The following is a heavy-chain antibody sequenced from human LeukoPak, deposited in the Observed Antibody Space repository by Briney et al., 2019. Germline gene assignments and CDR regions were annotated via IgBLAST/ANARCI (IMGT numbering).Heavy chain of an antibody. Sequence: GSLRLSCAASRFTFSSYWMSWVRQAPGKGLDWVDNIKQDGSEKYYVDSVKGRFTISRDNAKNSLYLQMNSLRAEDTAVYDCARVLRSGYYGGVDYWGQGPVVTVSS. V-gene: IGHV3-7*01. J-gene: IGHJ4*02. CDR1: RFTFSSYW. D-gene: IGHD3-3*01. CDR3: ARVLRSGYYGGVDY. CDR2: IKQDGSEK.